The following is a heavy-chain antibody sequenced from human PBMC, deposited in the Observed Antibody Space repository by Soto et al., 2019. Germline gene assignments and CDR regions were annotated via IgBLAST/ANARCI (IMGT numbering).Heavy chain of an antibody. CDR2: ISGSGGST. V-gene: IGHV3-23*01. J-gene: IGHJ4*02. CDR1: GFTFSSYA. Sequence: GGSLRLSCAASGFTFSSYAMSWVRQAPGKGLEWVSAISGSGGSTYYADSVKGRFTISRDNSKNTLYLQMNSLRAEDTAVYYCALKGYCSGGSCGSGAFDYWGQGTLVTVSS. CDR3: ALKGYCSGGSCGSGAFDY. D-gene: IGHD2-15*01.